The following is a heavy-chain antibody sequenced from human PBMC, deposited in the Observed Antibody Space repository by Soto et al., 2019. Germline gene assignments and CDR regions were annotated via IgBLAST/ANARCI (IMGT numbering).Heavy chain of an antibody. V-gene: IGHV3-23*01. D-gene: IGHD3-22*01. CDR2: TDDSGGDI. Sequence: PGGSLRLSCAASGFTFSSYAIGWVRQAPGTGLERVSVTDDSGGDISLADTVKGRFTISRDNSKSTLFLHMSRLRAEDTGSYYCAKEVVAAAYVETSPFDFWGQGTLVTVSS. CDR1: GFTFSSYA. CDR3: AKEVVAAAYVETSPFDF. J-gene: IGHJ4*02.